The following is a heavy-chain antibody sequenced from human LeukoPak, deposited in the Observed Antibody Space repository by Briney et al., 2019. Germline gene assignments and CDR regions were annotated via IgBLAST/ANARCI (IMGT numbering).Heavy chain of an antibody. CDR3: ARGGRPDY. CDR2: IKEDGREK. CDR1: GFTFSSSW. J-gene: IGHJ4*02. V-gene: IGHV3-7*01. D-gene: IGHD3-10*01. Sequence: GGSLRLSCATSGFTFSSSWMSWVRKAPGKGLECVANIKEDGREKYYVDSVKGRFTISRDNAKNSLYLQMSSLRAEDTAVHYCARGGRPDYWGQGTLVTVSS.